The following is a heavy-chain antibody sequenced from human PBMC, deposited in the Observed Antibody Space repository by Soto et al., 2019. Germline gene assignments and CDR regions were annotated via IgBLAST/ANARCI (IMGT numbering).Heavy chain of an antibody. CDR1: GFTFSSYA. CDR3: ARAPAGDDAFDI. Sequence: QVQLVESGGGVVQPGRSLRLSCAASGFTFSSYAMHWVRQAPGKGLEWVAVISYDGSNKYYADSVKGRFTISRDNSKNTLYLQMNSLRAEDTAVYYCARAPAGDDAFDIWGQGTMVTVSS. CDR2: ISYDGSNK. D-gene: IGHD6-13*01. V-gene: IGHV3-30-3*01. J-gene: IGHJ3*02.